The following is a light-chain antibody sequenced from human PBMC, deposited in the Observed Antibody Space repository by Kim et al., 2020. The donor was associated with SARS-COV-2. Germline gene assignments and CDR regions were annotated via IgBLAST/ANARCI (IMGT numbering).Light chain of an antibody. Sequence: VSTGKTSSITCSGDKLGDKYADWYRQKPGQSPVLVIYQDSKRPSGIPERFSGSNSGNTATLTISGTQAMDGADYYCQAWDSSTVVFGGGTQLTVL. CDR1: KLGDKY. CDR3: QAWDSSTVV. CDR2: QDS. J-gene: IGLJ2*01. V-gene: IGLV3-1*01.